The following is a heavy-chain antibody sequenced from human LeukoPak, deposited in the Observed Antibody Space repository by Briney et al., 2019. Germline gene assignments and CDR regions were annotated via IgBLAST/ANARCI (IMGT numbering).Heavy chain of an antibody. CDR3: ARDEYCSGGSCYVNWFDP. V-gene: IGHV3-33*01. CDR1: GFTFSSYG. J-gene: IGHJ5*02. CDR2: IRYDGSNK. D-gene: IGHD2-15*01. Sequence: TGGSLRLSCAASGFTFSSYGMHWVRQAPGKGLEWVAVIRYDGSNKYYADSVKGRFTISRDNSKNTLYLQMNSLRAEDTAVYYCARDEYCSGGSCYVNWFDPWGQGTLVTVSS.